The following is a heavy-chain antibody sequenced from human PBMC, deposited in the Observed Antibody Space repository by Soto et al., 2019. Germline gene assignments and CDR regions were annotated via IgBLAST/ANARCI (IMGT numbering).Heavy chain of an antibody. Sequence: SETLSLTCTVSGGSISSSSYYWGWIRQPPGKGLEWIGSIYYSGSTYYNPSLKSRVTISVDTSKNQFSLKLSPVTAADTAVYYCARPQAGEGDAFDIWGQGTMVTVSS. CDR3: ARPQAGEGDAFDI. J-gene: IGHJ3*02. V-gene: IGHV4-39*01. D-gene: IGHD7-27*01. CDR1: GGSISSSSYY. CDR2: IYYSGST.